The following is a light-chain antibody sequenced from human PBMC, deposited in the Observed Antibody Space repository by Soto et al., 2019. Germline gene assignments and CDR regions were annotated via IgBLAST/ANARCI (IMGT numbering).Light chain of an antibody. CDR1: QGINTY. CDR2: AAS. Sequence: DIQMTQSPSSLSASVGDRVTITCRASQGINTYLAWYQQKPGKVPKLLIYAASTLQSGGPSRFSGSRSGTDFTLTISSLQPEDVATYYCQKYNSAPRTFGQGTKVEIK. CDR3: QKYNSAPRT. V-gene: IGKV1-27*01. J-gene: IGKJ1*01.